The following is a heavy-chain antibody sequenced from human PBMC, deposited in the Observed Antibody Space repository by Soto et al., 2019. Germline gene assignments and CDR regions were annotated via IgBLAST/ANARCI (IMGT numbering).Heavy chain of an antibody. J-gene: IGHJ4*02. D-gene: IGHD3-22*01. CDR1: GFTFSSYD. Sequence: LRLSCSASGFTFSSYDMHWVRQGTGKGLEWVSAIGTTGDTYYAGSVKGRFTISRENAKNSLYLQMNSLRAGDTAIYFCARAIGPTLFDYWGREPWSPSPQ. V-gene: IGHV3-13*04. CDR3: ARAIGPTLFDY. CDR2: IGTTGDT.